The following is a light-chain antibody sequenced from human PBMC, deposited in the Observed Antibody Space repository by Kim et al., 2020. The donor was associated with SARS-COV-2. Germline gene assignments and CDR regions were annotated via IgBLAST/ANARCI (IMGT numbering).Light chain of an antibody. Sequence: EIVMTQSPDTLSVSPGERATLSCRASQSVRSKLAWCQQKPGQTPRLLIYDASTSATVITARFSGSGSGTDFTLTISSLQSEDFAVYYCHHKSNVFTFGQGTKVDIK. J-gene: IGKJ1*01. CDR1: QSVRSK. CDR3: HHKSNVFT. V-gene: IGKV3D-15*01. CDR2: DAS.